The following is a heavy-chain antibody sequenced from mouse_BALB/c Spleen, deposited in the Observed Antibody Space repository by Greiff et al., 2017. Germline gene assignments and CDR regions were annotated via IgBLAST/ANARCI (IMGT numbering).Heavy chain of an antibody. CDR1: GYTFTEYI. D-gene: IGHD2-4*01. CDR3: ARHEEDYDGGYYAMDY. V-gene: IGHV1-62-2*01. Sequence: VKLQQSGAELVKPGASVKLSCKASGYTFTEYIIHWVKQRSGQGLEWIGWFYPGSGSIKYNEKFKDKATLTADKSSSTVYMELSRLTSEDSAVYFCARHEEDYDGGYYAMDYWGQGTSVTVSS. J-gene: IGHJ4*01. CDR2: FYPGSGSI.